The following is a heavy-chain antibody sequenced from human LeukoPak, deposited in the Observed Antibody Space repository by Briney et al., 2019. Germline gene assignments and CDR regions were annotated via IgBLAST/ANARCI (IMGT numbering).Heavy chain of an antibody. CDR3: ASLTRSYSSSWYNYYYYYYMDV. V-gene: IGHV3-30*02. J-gene: IGHJ6*03. CDR1: GFTFSSYG. D-gene: IGHD6-13*01. CDR2: IRYDGSNK. Sequence: GGSLRLSCAASGFTFSSYGMHWVRQAPGKGLEWVAFIRYDGSNKYYADSVKGRFSISRDNAKNSLYLQMNSLRAEDTAVYYCASLTRSYSSSWYNYYYYYYMDVWGKGTTVTVSS.